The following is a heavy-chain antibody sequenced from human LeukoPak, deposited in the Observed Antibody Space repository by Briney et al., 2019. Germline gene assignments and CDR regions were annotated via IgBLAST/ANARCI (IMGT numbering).Heavy chain of an antibody. CDR3: ARQGITMVLGATPLNWFDP. D-gene: IGHD3-10*01. V-gene: IGHV1-8*01. CDR2: MNPNSGNT. Sequence: ASVKVSCKASGYTFTSYDINWVRQATGQGLEWMGWMNPNSGNTGYAQKFQGRVTMTRNTSISTAYMELSSLRSEDTAVYYCARQGITMVLGATPLNWFDPWGQGTLVTVSS. J-gene: IGHJ5*02. CDR1: GYTFTSYD.